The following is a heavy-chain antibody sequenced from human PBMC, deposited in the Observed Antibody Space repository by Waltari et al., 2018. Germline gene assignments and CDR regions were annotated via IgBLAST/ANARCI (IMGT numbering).Heavy chain of an antibody. Sequence: VQLVESGGGVVQPGRSLRLSCAASGFTFSSYGMHWVRQAPGKGLEWVSSISSSSSYIYYADSVKGRFTISRDNAKNSLYLQMNSLRAEDTAVYYCARDDCSGGSCYRYYYYYYMDVWGKGTTVTVSS. CDR3: ARDDCSGGSCYRYYYYYYMDV. CDR2: ISSSSSYI. J-gene: IGHJ6*03. D-gene: IGHD2-15*01. V-gene: IGHV3-21*01. CDR1: GFTFSSYG.